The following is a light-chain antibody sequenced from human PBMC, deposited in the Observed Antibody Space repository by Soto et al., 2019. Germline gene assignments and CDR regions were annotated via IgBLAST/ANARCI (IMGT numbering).Light chain of an antibody. CDR2: AAS. CDR1: QSTSSY. Sequence: DIQMTQSPSSLSASVADRVTITCRASQSTSSYLNWYQQKPGKAPKLLIYAASSLQSGVPSRFSGSGSGTDFTLTISSLQPEDFASYYCQQSHSTPFTFGPGTKVDIK. V-gene: IGKV1-39*01. J-gene: IGKJ3*01. CDR3: QQSHSTPFT.